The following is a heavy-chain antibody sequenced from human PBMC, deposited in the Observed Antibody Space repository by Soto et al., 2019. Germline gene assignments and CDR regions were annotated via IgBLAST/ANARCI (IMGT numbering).Heavy chain of an antibody. Sequence: QVQLVESGGGVVQPGRSLRLSCAASGFTFSNYGMHWVRQAPGKGLEWVAGISYDGSNTYYADSVKGRFTISRDNSKNTLDMRMNSMRTEDTAVYYCAKVPGIGLVPAAMNYYYGIDVWGQVTAVTVAS. CDR1: GFTFSNYG. CDR2: ISYDGSNT. V-gene: IGHV3-30*18. CDR3: AKVPGIGLVPAAMNYYYGIDV. J-gene: IGHJ6*02. D-gene: IGHD2-2*01.